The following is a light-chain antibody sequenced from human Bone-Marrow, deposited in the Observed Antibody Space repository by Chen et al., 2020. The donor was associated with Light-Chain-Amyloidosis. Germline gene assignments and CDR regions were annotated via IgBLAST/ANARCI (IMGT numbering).Light chain of an antibody. CDR2: YVT. V-gene: IGLV2-14*03. Sequence: QFALTQPASVSGSPRQSITISCTGISSDVGGYNYVSWYQQHPGKAPKLIIYYVTYRPSGVSNRFSGSKSGNTASLTISGLQAEDEADYYCSSFTRNNALVFGGGTKLTVL. CDR1: SSDVGGYNY. J-gene: IGLJ2*01. CDR3: SSFTRNNALV.